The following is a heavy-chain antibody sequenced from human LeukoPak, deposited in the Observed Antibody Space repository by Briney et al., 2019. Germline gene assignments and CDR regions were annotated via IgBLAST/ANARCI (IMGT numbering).Heavy chain of an antibody. Sequence: GGSLRLSCAASGFTFSSYAMSWVRQAPGKGLEWVSAVSGSGGSTYYADSVKGRFTISRDNSKNTLCLQMNSLRAEDTAVYYCAKDMEIVGAPKTAFDIWGQGTMVTVSS. CDR2: VSGSGGST. CDR3: AKDMEIVGAPKTAFDI. J-gene: IGHJ3*02. V-gene: IGHV3-23*01. CDR1: GFTFSSYA. D-gene: IGHD1-26*01.